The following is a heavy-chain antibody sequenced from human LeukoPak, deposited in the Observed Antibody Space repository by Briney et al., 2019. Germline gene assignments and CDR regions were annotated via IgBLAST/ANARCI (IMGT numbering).Heavy chain of an antibody. V-gene: IGHV3-48*01. CDR1: GFTFSSYS. J-gene: IGHJ6*03. CDR2: ISSSRNSI. Sequence: GGSLRLSCAASGFTFSSYSMNWVRQAPGEGLEWVSYISSSRNSIYYADSVKGRFIISRDNAKNSLYLQVNNLRAEDTAVYYCARGGYDISGYYYYYYYMDVWGKGTTVTVSS. CDR3: ARGGYDISGYYYYYYYMDV. D-gene: IGHD3-22*01.